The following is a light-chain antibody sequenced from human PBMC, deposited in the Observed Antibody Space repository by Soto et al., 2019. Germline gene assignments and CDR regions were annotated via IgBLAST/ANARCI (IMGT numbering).Light chain of an antibody. V-gene: IGLV2-18*02. CDR2: EVS. J-gene: IGLJ1*01. CDR1: STDFVSYNR. Sequence: QSALTQPPSVSGSPGQSVTISCTGTSTDFVSYNRVSWYQQPPGTAPKLMIYEVSKRPSGVPDRFSGSKSGNTASLTISGLQAADEADYYCSSYTSSNTYVFGTGTKVTVL. CDR3: SSYTSSNTYV.